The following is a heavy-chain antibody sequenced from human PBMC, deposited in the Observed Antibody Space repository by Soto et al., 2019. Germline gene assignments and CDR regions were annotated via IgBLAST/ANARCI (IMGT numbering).Heavy chain of an antibody. CDR1: GGSFSGYY. Sequence: PSETLSLTCAVYGGSFSGYYWSWIRQPPGKGLEWIGEINHSGSTNYNPSLKSRVTISVDTSKNQFSLKLSSVTAADTAVYYCARLFMRGYCFDYWGQGTLVTVSS. CDR2: INHSGST. CDR3: ARLFMRGYCFDY. V-gene: IGHV4-34*01. D-gene: IGHD3-16*01. J-gene: IGHJ4*02.